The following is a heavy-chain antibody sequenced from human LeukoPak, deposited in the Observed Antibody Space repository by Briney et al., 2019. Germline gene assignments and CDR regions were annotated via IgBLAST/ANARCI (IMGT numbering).Heavy chain of an antibody. CDR2: IYYSGST. Sequence: SETLSLTCTVSGGSISSGDYYWSWIRQPPGKGLEWIGYIYYSGSTYYNPSLKSRVTISVDTSKNQFSLKLSSATAADTAVNYCASEDYYDSSGYGNWGQGTLVTVSS. CDR1: GGSISSGDYY. D-gene: IGHD3-22*01. J-gene: IGHJ4*02. CDR3: ASEDYYDSSGYGN. V-gene: IGHV4-30-4*01.